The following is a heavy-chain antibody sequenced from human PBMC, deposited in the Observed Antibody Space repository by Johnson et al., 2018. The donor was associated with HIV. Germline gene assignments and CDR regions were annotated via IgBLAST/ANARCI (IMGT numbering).Heavy chain of an antibody. D-gene: IGHD1-26*01. V-gene: IGHV3-30*04. CDR1: GFTFSSYA. CDR2: ISYDGSNK. CDR3: AGDGLGRGIVGANDAFEI. Sequence: QVQLVESGGGVVQPGRSLRLSCAASGFTFSSYAMHWVRQAPGKGLEWVAVISYDGSNKYYADSVKGRFTISRDNSKNTLYLQMNSLRAEETAVYYCAGDGLGRGIVGANDAFEIWGQGTMVIVSS. J-gene: IGHJ3*02.